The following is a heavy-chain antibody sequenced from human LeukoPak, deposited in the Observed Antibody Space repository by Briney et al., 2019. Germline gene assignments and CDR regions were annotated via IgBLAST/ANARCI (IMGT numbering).Heavy chain of an antibody. CDR3: AKDLYSGYDVQSPFDY. V-gene: IGHV3-30*18. CDR2: ISYDGSNK. D-gene: IGHD5-12*01. CDR1: GFTFSSYG. J-gene: IGHJ4*02. Sequence: GGSLRLSCAASGFTFSSYGMHWVRQAPGKGLEWVAVISYDGSNKYYADSVKGRFTISRDNSKNTLYLQMNSLRAEDTAVYYCAKDLYSGYDVQSPFDYWGQGTLVTVSS.